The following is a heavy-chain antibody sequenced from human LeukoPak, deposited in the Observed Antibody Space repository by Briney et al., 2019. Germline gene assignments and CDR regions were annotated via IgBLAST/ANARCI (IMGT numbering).Heavy chain of an antibody. CDR1: RFTFSTYG. J-gene: IGHJ4*02. CDR3: ARGPGLGYSGSHFDY. CDR2: IWYDGSNE. D-gene: IGHD5-12*01. Sequence: GGSLRLSCAASRFTFSTYGMHWVRQAPGKGLEWVAVIWYDGSNENYADSVKDRFTISRDNSKNMLYLQMNSLRAEDTAVYYCARGPGLGYSGSHFDYWGQGTLVTVSS. V-gene: IGHV3-33*01.